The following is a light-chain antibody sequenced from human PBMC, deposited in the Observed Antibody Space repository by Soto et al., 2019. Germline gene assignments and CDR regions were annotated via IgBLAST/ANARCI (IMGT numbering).Light chain of an antibody. Sequence: QSALTQPPSASGSPGQSVTISCTGTSSDVGGHNSVSWYQQHPGKAPKVMIYEVSKRPSGVPDRFSGSKSGNTASLTVSGLQAEDEADYYCSSYGGSTNLVFGGGTKLTVL. CDR2: EVS. CDR1: SSDVGGHNS. V-gene: IGLV2-8*01. CDR3: SSYGGSTNLV. J-gene: IGLJ2*01.